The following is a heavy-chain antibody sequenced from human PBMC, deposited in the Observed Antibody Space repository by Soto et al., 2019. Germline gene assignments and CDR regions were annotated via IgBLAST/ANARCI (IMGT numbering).Heavy chain of an antibody. CDR1: DDSFRGADYY. V-gene: IGHV4-61*08. Sequence: PSETLSLTCTVSDDSFRGADYYWSWIRQPLGKGPEWIGYTYYNGDTKYNPALKSRVTMSVDTSKNQFSLRLSSVTAADTAVYFCARRPGYIDGWRTFDFWGRGSLVTVSS. CDR3: ARRPGYIDGWRTFDF. D-gene: IGHD6-19*01. CDR2: TYYNGDT. J-gene: IGHJ4*02.